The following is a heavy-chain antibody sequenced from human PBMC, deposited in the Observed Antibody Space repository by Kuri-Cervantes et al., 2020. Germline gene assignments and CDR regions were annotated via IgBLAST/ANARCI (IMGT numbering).Heavy chain of an antibody. CDR1: GYTFTSYG. V-gene: IGHV1-18*01. D-gene: IGHD3-3*01. CDR3: ARAADFWSGYNYYYMDV. CDR2: ISAYNGNT. Sequence: ASVKVSCKASGYTFTSYGISWVRQAPGQGLEWMGWISAYNGNTNYAQKLQGRVTMTTDTSTSTAYMELRSLRSDDTAVYYCARAADFWSGYNYYYMDVWGKGTTVTVSS. J-gene: IGHJ6*03.